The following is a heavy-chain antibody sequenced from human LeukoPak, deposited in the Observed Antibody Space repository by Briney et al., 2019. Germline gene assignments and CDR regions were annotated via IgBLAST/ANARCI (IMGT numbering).Heavy chain of an antibody. J-gene: IGHJ4*02. CDR1: GGSISSSN. V-gene: IGHV3-48*02. CDR2: IDGSSRSI. CDR3: ARKMAL. Sequence: ETLSLTCAVSGGSISSSNWWSWVRQTPGKGLEWVSYIDGSSRSIYYADSVKGRFTVSRENAKNSLFLQMNSLRDEDTAMYFCARKMALWGQGTLVTVSS. D-gene: IGHD5-24*01.